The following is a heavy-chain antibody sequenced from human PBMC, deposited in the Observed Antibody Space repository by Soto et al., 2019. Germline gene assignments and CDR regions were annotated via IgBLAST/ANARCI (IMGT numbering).Heavy chain of an antibody. Sequence: PSETLSLTCAVYGGSFSGDYWSWIRQPPGKGLEWIGEINHSGSTNYNPSLKSRVTISVDTSKNQFSLKLSSVTAADTAVYYCARGGFLVRGIITHYFDYWGQGTLVTVSS. D-gene: IGHD3-10*01. CDR3: ARGGFLVRGIITHYFDY. J-gene: IGHJ4*02. CDR2: INHSGST. CDR1: GGSFSGDY. V-gene: IGHV4-34*01.